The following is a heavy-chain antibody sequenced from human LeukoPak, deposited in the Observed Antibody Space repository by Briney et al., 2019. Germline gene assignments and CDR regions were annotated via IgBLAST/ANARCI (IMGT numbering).Heavy chain of an antibody. D-gene: IGHD2-15*01. CDR2: INHSGST. Sequence: PPETLSLTCAVYGGSFSGYYWSWIRQPPGKGLEWIGEINHSGSTNYNPSLKSRVTIPVDTSKNQFSLKLSSVTAADTAVYYCARDSGVGFSYYYYYGMDVWGQGTTVTVSS. J-gene: IGHJ6*02. V-gene: IGHV4-34*01. CDR3: ARDSGVGFSYYYYYGMDV. CDR1: GGSFSGYY.